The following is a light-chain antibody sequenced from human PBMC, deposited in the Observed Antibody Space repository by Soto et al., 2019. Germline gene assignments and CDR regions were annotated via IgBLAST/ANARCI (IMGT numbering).Light chain of an antibody. V-gene: IGKV3-11*01. J-gene: IGKJ5*01. Sequence: EVALTQSPATLCLSPGQRATLSWGASHSVGTNLMWYQQKPGQPPRLLISYASTRATGIPARFSGSGSGTDFTLTISSLEHEDFAVYYCQQRSNWPITFCQGTRLEIK. CDR3: QQRSNWPIT. CDR2: YAS. CDR1: HSVGTN.